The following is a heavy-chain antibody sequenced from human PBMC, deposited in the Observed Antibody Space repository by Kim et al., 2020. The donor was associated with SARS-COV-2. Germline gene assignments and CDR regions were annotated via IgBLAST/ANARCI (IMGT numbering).Heavy chain of an antibody. CDR2: IYYSGST. CDR3: ARSMAINPYGPLGYSLDY. D-gene: IGHD1-1*01. V-gene: IGHV4-39*01. CDR1: GGSISSSSYY. J-gene: IGHJ4*02. Sequence: SETLSLTCTVSGGSISSSSYYWGWIRQPPGKGLEWIGSIYYSGSTYYNPSLKSRVTISVDTSKNQFSLKLSSVTAADTAVYYCARSMAINPYGPLGYSLDYWGQGTLVTVSS.